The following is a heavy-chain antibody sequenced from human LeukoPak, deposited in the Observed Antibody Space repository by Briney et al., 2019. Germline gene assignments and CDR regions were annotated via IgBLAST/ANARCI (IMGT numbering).Heavy chain of an antibody. CDR2: ISSSSSYI. CDR1: GFTFSSYS. J-gene: IGHJ4*02. V-gene: IGHV3-21*01. D-gene: IGHD3-16*01. CDR3: ARDKARGVYDYVWGSIDY. Sequence: PGGSLRLSCAASGFTFSSYSMNWVRQAPGKGLEWVSSISSSSSYIYYADSVKGRFTISRDNAKNSLYLQMNSLRAEDTAVYYCARDKARGVYDYVWGSIDYWGQGTLVTVSS.